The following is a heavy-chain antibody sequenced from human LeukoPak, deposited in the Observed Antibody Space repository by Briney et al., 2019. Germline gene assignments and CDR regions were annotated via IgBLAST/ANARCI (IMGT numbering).Heavy chain of an antibody. V-gene: IGHV3-23*01. D-gene: IGHD3-22*01. CDR2: ITGSGGST. J-gene: IGHJ4*02. CDR3: AKDRYYYDSSGQTYYFDY. CDR1: GFTFSSYA. Sequence: GGSLRLSCAASGFTFSSYAMSWVRQAPGKGLEWVSTITGSGGSTYYADSVKGRFTISRDNSKTTVYLQMNSLRAEDTAVYYCAKDRYYYDSSGQTYYFDYWGQGTLVTVSS.